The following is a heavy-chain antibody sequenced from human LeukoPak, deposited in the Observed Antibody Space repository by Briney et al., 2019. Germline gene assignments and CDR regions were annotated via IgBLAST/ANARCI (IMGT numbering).Heavy chain of an antibody. CDR1: GGSISSGDYC. V-gene: IGHV4-30-4*01. CDR2: IYYSGST. Sequence: SQTLSLTCTVSGGSISSGDYCWGWIRQPPGKGLEWIGYIYYSGSTYYNPSLKSRVTISVDTSKNQFSLKLSSVTAADTAVYYCARGGDYVWGSYPHWGQGTLVTVSS. D-gene: IGHD3-16*02. CDR3: ARGGDYVWGSYPH. J-gene: IGHJ4*02.